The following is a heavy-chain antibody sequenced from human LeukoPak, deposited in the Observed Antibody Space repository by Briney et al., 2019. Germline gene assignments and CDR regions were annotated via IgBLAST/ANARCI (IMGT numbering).Heavy chain of an antibody. CDR1: GFTFSNFW. V-gene: IGHV3-7*03. D-gene: IGHD3-22*01. J-gene: IGHJ4*02. Sequence: HAGGSLRLSCAASGFTFSNFWMGWVRQAPGKGLEWLANIKQDGSEKRYVDPVKGRFTISRDNAKNSLYLQMNSLRAEDTAVYYCARDTENYYDSSGGVDYWGQGTLVTVSA. CDR2: IKQDGSEK. CDR3: ARDTENYYDSSGGVDY.